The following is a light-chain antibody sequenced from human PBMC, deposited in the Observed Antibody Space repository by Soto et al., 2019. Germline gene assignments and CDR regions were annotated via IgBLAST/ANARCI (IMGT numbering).Light chain of an antibody. CDR1: TGSVTSGHY. Sequence: QAVVTQEPSLTVSPGGTVTLTCGSSTGSVTSGHYPYWFQQKPGQAPRTLIYDTTKKQSWTPARFSGTLLGGKAALTLSSAQPEDEADYYCLPSYISYSTNVVVFGGGTKLTVL. J-gene: IGLJ2*01. V-gene: IGLV7-46*01. CDR3: LPSYISYSTNVVV. CDR2: DTT.